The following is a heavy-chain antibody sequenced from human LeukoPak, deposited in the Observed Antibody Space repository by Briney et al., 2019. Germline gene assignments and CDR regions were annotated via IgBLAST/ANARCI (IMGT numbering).Heavy chain of an antibody. J-gene: IGHJ4*02. Sequence: PGGSLRLSCAASGFTFSSYDMNWVRQAPGKGLEWVSYISSSGSGSTQFYGDSVKGRFTISRDNAENSLYLQMSSLRVEDTAVYYCARDREFSSGWYFDNWGQGTLVTVSS. CDR2: ISSSGSGSTQ. D-gene: IGHD6-19*01. CDR3: ARDREFSSGWYFDN. CDR1: GFTFSSYD. V-gene: IGHV3-48*03.